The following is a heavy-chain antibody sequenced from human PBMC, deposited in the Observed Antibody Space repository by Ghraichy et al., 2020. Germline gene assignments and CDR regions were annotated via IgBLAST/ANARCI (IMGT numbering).Heavy chain of an antibody. CDR2: IYPGDSDT. CDR1: GYSFTSYW. CDR3: ARRLIDYYDSSDAFDI. Sequence: GGSLRLSCKGSGYSFTSYWIGWVRQMPGKGLEWMGIIYPGDSDTRYSPSFQGQVTISADKSISTAYLQWSSLKASDTAMYYCARRLIDYYDSSDAFDIWGQGTMVTVSS. J-gene: IGHJ3*02. V-gene: IGHV5-51*01. D-gene: IGHD3-22*01.